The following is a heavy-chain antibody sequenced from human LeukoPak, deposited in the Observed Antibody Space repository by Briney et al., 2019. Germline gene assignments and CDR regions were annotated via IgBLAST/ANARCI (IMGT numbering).Heavy chain of an antibody. Sequence: GGSLRLSCAASGFTFSSYWMHWVRQAPGKGLVWVSRINSDGSSTFYADSVKGRFTTSRDNAENTVYLQMNSLRADDSAVYYCARIPGGSGSQYDYWGQGTLVIVSS. D-gene: IGHD3-10*01. CDR1: GFTFSSYW. CDR3: ARIPGGSGSQYDY. V-gene: IGHV3-74*01. J-gene: IGHJ4*02. CDR2: INSDGSST.